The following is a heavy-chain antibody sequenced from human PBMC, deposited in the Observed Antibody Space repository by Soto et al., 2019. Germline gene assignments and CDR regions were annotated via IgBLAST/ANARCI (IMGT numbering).Heavy chain of an antibody. J-gene: IGHJ6*02. V-gene: IGHV3-23*01. D-gene: IGHD2-2*01. CDR1: GFTFSSYA. CDR2: ISGSGGST. CDR3: AKVRCSSTSCALYYYYGMDV. Sequence: GGSLSLSCAASGFTFSSYAMSWVRQAPGKGLEWVSAISGSGGSTYYADSVKGRFTISRDNSKNTLYLQMNSLRAEDTAVYYCAKVRCSSTSCALYYYYGMDVWGQGTTVTVSS.